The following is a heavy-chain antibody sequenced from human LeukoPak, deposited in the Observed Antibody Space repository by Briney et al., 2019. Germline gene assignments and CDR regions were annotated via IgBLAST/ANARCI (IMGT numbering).Heavy chain of an antibody. CDR1: GGSISSSSYY. J-gene: IGHJ4*02. D-gene: IGHD3-10*01. CDR3: ARRGGVRGVIFRLNIGPIFDY. CDR2: INHSGST. V-gene: IGHV4-39*07. Sequence: PSETLSLTCTVSGGSISSSSYYWSWIRQPPGKGLEWIGEINHSGSTNYNPSLKSRVTISVDTSKNQFSLKLSSVTAADTAVYYCARRGGVRGVIFRLNIGPIFDYWGQGTLVTVSS.